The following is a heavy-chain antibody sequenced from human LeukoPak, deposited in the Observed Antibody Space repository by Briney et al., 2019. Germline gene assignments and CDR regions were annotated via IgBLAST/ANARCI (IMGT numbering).Heavy chain of an antibody. D-gene: IGHD6-13*01. Sequence: GGSLRLSCAASGFTFSSYSMNWVRQAPGKGLEVVSSISSSSSYIYYADSVKGRFTISRDNAKNSLYLQMNSLRAEDTAVYYCARDSIAAAGTFDYWGQGTLVTVSS. CDR2: ISSSSSYI. CDR1: GFTFSSYS. J-gene: IGHJ4*02. V-gene: IGHV3-21*01. CDR3: ARDSIAAAGTFDY.